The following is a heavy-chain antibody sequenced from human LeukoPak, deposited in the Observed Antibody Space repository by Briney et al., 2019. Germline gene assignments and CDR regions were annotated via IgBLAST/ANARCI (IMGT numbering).Heavy chain of an antibody. CDR1: GFSFSNAW. V-gene: IGHV3-15*01. CDR2: IKTKTDGGTR. Sequence: GGSLRLSCAASGFSFSNAWMSWVRQAPGKGLEWVGRIKTKTDGGTRDYAAPVKGRFTISRDDSQNTLYLQMNSVKIEDTAVYYCTTERVLLWFGGLRDYYYYAMDVWGQGTLVTVSS. J-gene: IGHJ6*02. D-gene: IGHD3-10*01. CDR3: TTERVLLWFGGLRDYYYYAMDV.